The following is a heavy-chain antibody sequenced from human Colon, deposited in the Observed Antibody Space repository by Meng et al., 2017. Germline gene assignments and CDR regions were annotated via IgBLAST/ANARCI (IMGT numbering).Heavy chain of an antibody. Sequence: PSGTFPPTCHCAGGSITSGDWCSWLRTTPWKGRGRIWETYKNVRPNYNPSLRSRVTISVDKSKNQFYLNMTSVTAADTAVYYCAREVVVAGTRNWLDPWGQGILVTVSS. CDR1: GGSITSGDW. D-gene: IGHD6-19*01. CDR3: AREVVVAGTRNWLDP. CDR2: TYKNVRP. V-gene: IGHV4-4*02. J-gene: IGHJ5*02.